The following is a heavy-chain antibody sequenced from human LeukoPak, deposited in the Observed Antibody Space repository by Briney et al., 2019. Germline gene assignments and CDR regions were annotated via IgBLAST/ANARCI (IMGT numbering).Heavy chain of an antibody. CDR1: GGSISSSNW. D-gene: IGHD1-1*01. Sequence: PSETLSLTCAVSGGSISSSNWWSWVRQPPGKGLEWIGSIYYSGSTYYNPSLKSRVTISVDTSKNQFSLKLSSVTAADTAVYYCARHGEGAGTTPLYWFDPWGQGTLVTVSS. CDR3: ARHGEGAGTTPLYWFDP. CDR2: IYYSGST. V-gene: IGHV4-39*01. J-gene: IGHJ5*02.